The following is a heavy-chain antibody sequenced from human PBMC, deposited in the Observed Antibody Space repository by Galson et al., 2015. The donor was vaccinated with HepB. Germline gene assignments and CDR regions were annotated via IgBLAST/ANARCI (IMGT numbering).Heavy chain of an antibody. CDR1: GYTFTSYG. V-gene: IGHV1-18*04. J-gene: IGHJ6*02. CDR3: AAYCSSTSCYDYGMDV. Sequence: SVKVSCKASGYTFTSYGISWVRQAPGQGLEWMGWISAYNGNTNYAQKLQGRVTMTTDTSTSTAYMELRSLRSDDTAVYYCAAYCSSTSCYDYGMDVWGQGTTVTVSS. D-gene: IGHD2-2*01. CDR2: ISAYNGNT.